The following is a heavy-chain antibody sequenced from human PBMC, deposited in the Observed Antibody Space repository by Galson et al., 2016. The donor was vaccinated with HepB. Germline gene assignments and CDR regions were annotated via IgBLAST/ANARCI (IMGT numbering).Heavy chain of an antibody. CDR2: INPDGSQQ. D-gene: IGHD2-2*01. V-gene: IGHV3-7*05. CDR3: SGWTTSTNY. Sequence: SLRLSCAASGFKFSTHGMHWVRQAPGKGLDWVANINPDGSQQRYVDSVHGRFTISRDNSKNSLYLQMNSLRAEDAAVYYCSGWTTSTNYWGQGTLVAVSS. J-gene: IGHJ4*02. CDR1: GFKFSTHG.